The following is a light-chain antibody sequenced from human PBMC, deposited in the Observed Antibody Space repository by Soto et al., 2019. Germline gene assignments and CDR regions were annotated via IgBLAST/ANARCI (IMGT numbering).Light chain of an antibody. V-gene: IGLV3-25*02. CDR3: QSADSSGTYYV. Sequence: SYELTQPPSVSVSPGQTARITCSGDALPKQYAYWYQQKPGQAPVLVIYKDSERPSGIPERFSGSSSGTTVTLTISGVQAEHEADYYCQSADSSGTYYVFGTGTKLPVL. CDR2: KDS. J-gene: IGLJ1*01. CDR1: ALPKQY.